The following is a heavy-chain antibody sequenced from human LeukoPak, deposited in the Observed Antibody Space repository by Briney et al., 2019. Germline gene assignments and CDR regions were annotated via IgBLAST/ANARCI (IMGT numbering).Heavy chain of an antibody. D-gene: IGHD6-13*01. CDR3: ARDHSTTWLESLPGGTGFDP. V-gene: IGHV1-24*01. CDR1: GYTLTELS. Sequence: GASVKVSCKVSGYTLTELSMHWVRQAPGKGLEWMGGFDPEDGETIYAQKFQGRVTMTRDMSTSTVYMELSSLRSEDTAVYYCARDHSTTWLESLPGGTGFDPWGQGTLVTVSS. J-gene: IGHJ5*02. CDR2: FDPEDGET.